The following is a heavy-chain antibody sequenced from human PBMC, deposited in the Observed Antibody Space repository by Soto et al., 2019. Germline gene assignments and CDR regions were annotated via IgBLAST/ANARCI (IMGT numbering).Heavy chain of an antibody. D-gene: IGHD6-13*01. CDR1: GYTFTSYY. CDR2: INPSGGST. V-gene: IGHV1-46*01. CDR3: ARAGQRKSSSWYWFDP. J-gene: IGHJ5*02. Sequence: ASVKVSCKASGYTFTSYYMHWVRQAPGQGLEWMGIINPSGGSTSYAQKFQGRVTMTRDTSTSTVYMELSSLRSEDTAVYYCARAGQRKSSSWYWFDPWGQGTLVTVPQ.